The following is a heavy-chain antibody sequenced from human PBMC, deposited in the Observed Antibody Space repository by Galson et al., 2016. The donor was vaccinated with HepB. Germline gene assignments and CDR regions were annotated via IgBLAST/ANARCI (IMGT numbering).Heavy chain of an antibody. Sequence: QSGAEVKKPGESLKISCKGSGYSFPNYWIGWVRQMPWKGLEWMGIIYPGDSDTTYSPSFQGQVTISADESISTAYLQWSSLKASDTAMYYCARWRTPTLSGSSACFDYWGQGTLVTVSS. CDR2: IYPGDSDT. J-gene: IGHJ4*02. V-gene: IGHV5-51*01. CDR1: GYSFPNYW. CDR3: ARWRTPTLSGSSACFDY. D-gene: IGHD6-6*01.